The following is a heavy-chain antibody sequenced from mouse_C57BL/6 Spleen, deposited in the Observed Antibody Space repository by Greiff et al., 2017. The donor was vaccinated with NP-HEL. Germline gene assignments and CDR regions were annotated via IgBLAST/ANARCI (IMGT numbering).Heavy chain of an antibody. CDR1: GFTFSSYA. V-gene: IGHV5-4*03. Sequence: EVMLVESGGGLVKPGGSLKLSCAASGFTFSSYAMSWVRQTPEKRLEWVATISDGGSYTYYPDNVKGRFTISRDNAKNNLYLQMSHLKSEDTAMYYGERGSGVYAMDYWGQGTSVTVSS. J-gene: IGHJ4*01. D-gene: IGHD3-1*01. CDR2: ISDGGSYT. CDR3: ERGSGVYAMDY.